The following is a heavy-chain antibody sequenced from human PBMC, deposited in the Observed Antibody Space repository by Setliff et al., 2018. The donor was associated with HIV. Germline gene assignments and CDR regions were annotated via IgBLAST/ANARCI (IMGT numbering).Heavy chain of an antibody. CDR1: GYSISSGYY. Sequence: SETLSLTCDVSGYSISSGYYWGWIRQPPGKGLEWIGSIYHSGTTYYNPSLKSRVTIPVDTSKNQFSLKLSSVTAADTAVYYCARRTAPPSGFYSHYYLDVWGKGTTVTVSS. CDR2: IYHSGTT. D-gene: IGHD6-6*01. V-gene: IGHV4-38-2*01. J-gene: IGHJ6*03. CDR3: ARRTAPPSGFYSHYYLDV.